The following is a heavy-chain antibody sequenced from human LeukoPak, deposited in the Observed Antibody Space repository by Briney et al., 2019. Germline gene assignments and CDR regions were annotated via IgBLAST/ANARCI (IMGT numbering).Heavy chain of an antibody. J-gene: IGHJ4*02. Sequence: SGTLSLTCTVSGSSISSSSYCWGWIRQPPGKGLEWIGSIYYSGSTYYNPSLKSRVTISVDTSKNQFYLKLSSVTAADTAVYYCARVARHDYTYYPGGNYFDYWGQGTLVTVSS. V-gene: IGHV4-39*07. CDR1: GSSISSSSYC. D-gene: IGHD4-11*01. CDR3: ARVARHDYTYYPGGNYFDY. CDR2: IYYSGST.